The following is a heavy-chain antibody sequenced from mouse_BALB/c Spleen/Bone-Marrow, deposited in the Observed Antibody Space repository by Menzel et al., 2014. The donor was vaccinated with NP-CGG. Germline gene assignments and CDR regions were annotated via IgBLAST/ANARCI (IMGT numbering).Heavy chain of an antibody. V-gene: IGHV5-6-3*01. J-gene: IGHJ4*01. D-gene: IGHD6-5*01. Sequence: DVKLVESGGGLLQPGGSLKLSCAASGFTFSSYGMSWVRQTPDKRLELVATINSNGGCTYYPDSVKGRFTISRDNAKNTLYLQMNSLKSEDTAMYYGGLRNAMDYWGQGTSVTVSS. CDR1: GFTFSSYG. CDR2: INSNGGCT. CDR3: GLRNAMDY.